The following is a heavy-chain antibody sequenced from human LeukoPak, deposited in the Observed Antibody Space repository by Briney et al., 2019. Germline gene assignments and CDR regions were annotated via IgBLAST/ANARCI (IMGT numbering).Heavy chain of an antibody. CDR2: IYYSGST. J-gene: IGHJ4*02. Sequence: PSETLSLTCAVSGGSISSGGYSWSWIRQPPGKGLEWLGYIYYSGSTYYNPSLKSRVTISVDTSRNQFSLKLSSVTAADTAVYYCARAIFYDFWSGYYIGYYFDYWGQGTLVTVSS. D-gene: IGHD3-3*01. CDR3: ARAIFYDFWSGYYIGYYFDY. V-gene: IGHV4-30-4*07. CDR1: GGSISSGGYS.